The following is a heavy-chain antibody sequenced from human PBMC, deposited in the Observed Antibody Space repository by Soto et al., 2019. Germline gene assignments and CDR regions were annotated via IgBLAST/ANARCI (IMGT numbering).Heavy chain of an antibody. J-gene: IGHJ5*02. CDR1: GFTVSSYA. CDR2: ISGSGGST. Sequence: XESLTLSCAASGFTVSSYAMSWIRQAPGKGLEWVSAISGSGGSTYYADSVKGRFTISRDNSKNTLYLQMNSLRAEDTAVYYCAKDPLHYYDSSGYTPWFDPWGQGTLVTVSS. CDR3: AKDPLHYYDSSGYTPWFDP. D-gene: IGHD3-22*01. V-gene: IGHV3-23*01.